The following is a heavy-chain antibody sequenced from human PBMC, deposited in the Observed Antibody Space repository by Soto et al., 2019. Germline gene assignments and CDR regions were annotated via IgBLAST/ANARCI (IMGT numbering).Heavy chain of an antibody. J-gene: IGHJ4*02. V-gene: IGHV1-69*13. CDR1: GGTFSSYA. Sequence: ASVKVSCKASGGTFSSYAISWVRQAPGQGLEWMGGIIPIFGTANYAQKFQGRVTITADESTSTAYMELSSLRSEDTAVYYCARDAVVVAATHYYFDYWGQGTLVTVSS. CDR2: IIPIFGTA. CDR3: ARDAVVVAATHYYFDY. D-gene: IGHD2-15*01.